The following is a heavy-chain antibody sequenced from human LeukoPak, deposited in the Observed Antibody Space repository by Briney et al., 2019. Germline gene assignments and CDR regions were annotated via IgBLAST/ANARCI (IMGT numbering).Heavy chain of an antibody. CDR2: INPSGRT. Sequence: KPSETLSLTCTVYGGSFNGYYWSWIRQPPGKGLEWIGEINPSGRTNYNPSLTSRVTISVDPSKNQFSLRLSSVTAADTAVYYCARTHFIISNYFDYWGQGTLVTVSS. CDR3: ARTHFIISNYFDY. J-gene: IGHJ4*02. D-gene: IGHD3-3*02. V-gene: IGHV4-34*01. CDR1: GGSFNGYY.